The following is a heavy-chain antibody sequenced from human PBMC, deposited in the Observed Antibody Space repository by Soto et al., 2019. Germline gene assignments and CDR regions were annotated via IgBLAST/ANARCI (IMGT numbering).Heavy chain of an antibody. D-gene: IGHD3-22*01. Sequence: QVQLQESGPGLVKPSQTLSLTCTVSGGSISSGDYYWSWIRQPPGKGLEWIGYIYYSGSTYYDPSIKSRVTISVDTSKTQFSLQLSSVTAADTAVYYCARAPLYYYDSSGYFRFDPWGQGTLVTVSS. V-gene: IGHV4-30-4*01. CDR2: IYYSGST. CDR1: GGSISSGDYY. J-gene: IGHJ5*02. CDR3: ARAPLYYYDSSGYFRFDP.